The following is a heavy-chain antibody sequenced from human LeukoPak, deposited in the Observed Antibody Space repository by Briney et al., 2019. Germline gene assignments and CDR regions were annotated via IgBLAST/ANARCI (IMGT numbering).Heavy chain of an antibody. J-gene: IGHJ3*02. CDR2: IDSDDTT. CDR3: ANIAVAGTDAFDI. D-gene: IGHD6-19*01. Sequence: PGGSLRLSCAVSGFNVSDNYMSWVRQAPGKGLEWVSLIDSDDTTLYADSVKGGFTISRDISKNTLYLQMNSLRAEDTAVYYCANIAVAGTDAFDIWGQGTMVTVSS. V-gene: IGHV3-53*01. CDR1: GFNVSDNY.